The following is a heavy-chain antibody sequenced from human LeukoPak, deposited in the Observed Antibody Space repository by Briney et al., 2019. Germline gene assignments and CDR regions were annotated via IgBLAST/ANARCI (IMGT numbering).Heavy chain of an antibody. D-gene: IGHD3-10*01. CDR2: INHSGST. V-gene: IGHV4-34*01. Sequence: PSETLSLTCAVYGGPFSGYYWSWIRQPPGKGLEWIGEINHSGSTDYNPSLKSRVTISVDTSKNQFSLKLSSVTAADTAVYYCASDQRGDYGSGSYYSDYWGQGTLVTVSS. CDR3: ASDQRGDYGSGSYYSDY. J-gene: IGHJ4*02. CDR1: GGPFSGYY.